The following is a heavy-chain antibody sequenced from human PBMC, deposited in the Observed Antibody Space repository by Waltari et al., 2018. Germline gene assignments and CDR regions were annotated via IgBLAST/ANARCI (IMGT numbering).Heavy chain of an antibody. V-gene: IGHV3-48*04. J-gene: IGHJ4*02. Sequence: GGLAQPGGSLRLSCAASGFTFSSYSMNWVRQAPGKGLEWVSYISSGSGRIYYADSVKGRFTISRDNAKNSLYLQMNSLRAEDTAVYYCVRDEAWSFDYWGQGTLVTVSS. D-gene: IGHD2-21*01. CDR3: VRDEAWSFDY. CDR2: ISSGSGRI. CDR1: GFTFSSYS.